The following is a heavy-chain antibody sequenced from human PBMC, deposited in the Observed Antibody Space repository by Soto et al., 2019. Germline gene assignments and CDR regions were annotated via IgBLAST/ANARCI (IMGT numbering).Heavy chain of an antibody. V-gene: IGHV2-5*02. CDR2: IYWDDDK. Sequence: QITLKESGPTLVKPTQTLTLTCTFSGFSLSTSGVGVGWIRQPPGKALEWLALIYWDDDKRYSPSLKSRLTITKDTSKNQVVLTMTNMDPVDTATYYCAHVGYCSGGSRYPPWFDPWGQGTLVTVSS. CDR3: AHVGYCSGGSRYPPWFDP. CDR1: GFSLSTSGVG. D-gene: IGHD2-15*01. J-gene: IGHJ5*02.